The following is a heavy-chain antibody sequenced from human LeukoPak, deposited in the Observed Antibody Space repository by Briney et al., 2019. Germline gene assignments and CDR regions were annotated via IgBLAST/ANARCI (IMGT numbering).Heavy chain of an antibody. J-gene: IGHJ4*02. V-gene: IGHV4-61*01. CDR2: FYYTGST. D-gene: IGHD5/OR15-5a*01. CDR3: ASGQFLVSNDY. CDR1: GGSVSGGSYY. Sequence: SETLSLTCTVSGGSVSGGSYYWSWIRQPPGKGLEWIGYFYYTGSTNYNPSLKSRVTISVDTSKNQFSLRLSSVTAADTSVYYCASGQFLVSNDYWGQGILVTVSS.